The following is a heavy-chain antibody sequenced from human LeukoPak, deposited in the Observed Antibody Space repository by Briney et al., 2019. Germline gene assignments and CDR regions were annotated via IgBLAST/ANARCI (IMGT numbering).Heavy chain of an antibody. V-gene: IGHV4-4*07. CDR2: IYTSGST. D-gene: IGHD4-17*01. Sequence: SETRSLTCTVSGGPISSYYWSWIRQPAGKGLEWIGRIYTSGSTNYNPSLKSRVTISVDTSKNQFSLKLSSVAAADTAVYYCARSVTTHYYYMDVWGKGTTVTVSS. CDR3: ARSVTTHYYYMDV. J-gene: IGHJ6*03. CDR1: GGPISSYY.